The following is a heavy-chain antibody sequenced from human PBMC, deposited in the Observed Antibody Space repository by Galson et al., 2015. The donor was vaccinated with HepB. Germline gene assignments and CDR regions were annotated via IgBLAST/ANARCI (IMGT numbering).Heavy chain of an antibody. Sequence: SVKVSCKASGGTFSSYAISWVRQAPGQGLEWMGRIIPILGIANYAQKFQGRVTITADKSTSTAYMELSSLRSEDTAVYYCARVAQTYYYGSGYGMDIWGQGTTVTVSS. CDR3: ARVAQTYYYGSGYGMDI. CDR2: IIPILGIA. J-gene: IGHJ6*02. CDR1: GGTFSSYA. D-gene: IGHD3-10*01. V-gene: IGHV1-69*04.